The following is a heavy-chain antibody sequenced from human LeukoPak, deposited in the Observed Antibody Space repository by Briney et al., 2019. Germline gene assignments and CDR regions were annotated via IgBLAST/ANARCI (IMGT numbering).Heavy chain of an antibody. J-gene: IGHJ4*02. Sequence: GASLKISCKGSGYRFTSYWIGWGRRMPGKGLGWMGIIYPGDSDTRYSPSFQGQVTISADKSISTAYLQWSSLKASDTAMYYCARYSSGWYSFDYWGQGTLVTVSS. CDR3: ARYSSGWYSFDY. D-gene: IGHD6-19*01. V-gene: IGHV5-51*01. CDR1: GYRFTSYW. CDR2: IYPGDSDT.